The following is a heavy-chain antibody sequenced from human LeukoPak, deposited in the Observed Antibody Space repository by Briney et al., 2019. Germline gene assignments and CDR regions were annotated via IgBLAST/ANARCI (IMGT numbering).Heavy chain of an antibody. CDR1: GYTFTSCW. Sequence: GESLKISCKGSGYTFTSCWIGWVRQMPGKGLEWMGIIYPGDSDTRYSPSFQGQVTISADKSISTAYLQWSSLKSSDTSMYYCARLKDDYIIDSWGQGTLVTVSS. J-gene: IGHJ5*01. D-gene: IGHD5-24*01. V-gene: IGHV5-51*01. CDR2: IYPGDSDT. CDR3: ARLKDDYIIDS.